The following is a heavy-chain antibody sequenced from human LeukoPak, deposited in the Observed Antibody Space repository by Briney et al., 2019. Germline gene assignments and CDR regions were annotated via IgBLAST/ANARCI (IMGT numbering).Heavy chain of an antibody. CDR1: GGSISSSSYY. D-gene: IGHD3-3*01. Sequence: PSETLSLTCTVSGGSISSSSYYWGWIRQPPGKGLEWIGSIYYSGSTHYNPSLKSRVTISVDTSKNQFSLKLSSVTAADTAVYYCARERLRTYYDFWSGYFIWGQGTLVTVSS. CDR3: ARERLRTYYDFWSGYFI. V-gene: IGHV4-39*07. J-gene: IGHJ4*02. CDR2: IYYSGST.